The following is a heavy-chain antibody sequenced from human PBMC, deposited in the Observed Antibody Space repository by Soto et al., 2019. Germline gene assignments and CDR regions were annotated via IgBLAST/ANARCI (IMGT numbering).Heavy chain of an antibody. CDR3: ARYNYYDSSGYPGY. Sequence: QVQLVQSGAEVKKPGASVKVSCKATGYIFTSYGISWVRQAPGQGLEWMGWISAYNGNTNYAQKRQGRGTXXTXTPXRTAYMELRSLRSDDTVIYYCARYNYYDSSGYPGYWGQGTLVTVSS. J-gene: IGHJ4*02. V-gene: IGHV1-18*01. CDR1: GYIFTSYG. D-gene: IGHD3-22*01. CDR2: ISAYNGNT.